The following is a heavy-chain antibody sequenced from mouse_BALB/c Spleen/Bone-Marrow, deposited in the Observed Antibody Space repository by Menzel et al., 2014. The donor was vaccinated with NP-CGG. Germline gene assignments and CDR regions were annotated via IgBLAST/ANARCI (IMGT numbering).Heavy chain of an antibody. J-gene: IGHJ1*01. CDR3: AGDDYRYDGWCFDV. D-gene: IGHD2-14*01. CDR1: GFTFTDYY. Sequence: EVQLVESGGGLVQPGGSLRLSCATSGFTFTDYYMSWVRQPPGKALEWLGFIRNKANGYTTEYSASVKGRFTISRDNSQSILYLQMNTLRAENSATYYCAGDDYRYDGWCFDVWGAGTTVTVSS. V-gene: IGHV7-3*02. CDR2: IRNKANGYTT.